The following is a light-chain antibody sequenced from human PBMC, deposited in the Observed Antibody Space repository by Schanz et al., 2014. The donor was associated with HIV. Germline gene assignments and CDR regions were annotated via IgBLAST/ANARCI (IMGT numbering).Light chain of an antibody. J-gene: IGKJ2*01. CDR3: QQCVTYPYT. Sequence: DIQMTQSPSTLSASVGDRVIITCRASQTIGRFLAWYQQRPGRAPKLLVYQASILETGVPSRFSGSGSGTSFTLTITSLQPDDFATYYCQQCVTYPYTFGQGTKLDIK. CDR1: QTIGRF. CDR2: QAS. V-gene: IGKV1-5*03.